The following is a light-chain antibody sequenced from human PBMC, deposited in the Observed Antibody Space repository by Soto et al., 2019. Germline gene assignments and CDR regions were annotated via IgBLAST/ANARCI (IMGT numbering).Light chain of an antibody. CDR3: QQYNSYPRT. Sequence: EIVTTQSPATLAVSPGERATLSCRASQSVSSSYLAWYQQKTGQAPRILIYGASTRDTGIPARFSGSGSGTEFTLTISSLQSEDFAVYYCQQYNSYPRTFGQGTKVDIK. V-gene: IGKV3-15*01. J-gene: IGKJ1*01. CDR2: GAS. CDR1: QSVSSSY.